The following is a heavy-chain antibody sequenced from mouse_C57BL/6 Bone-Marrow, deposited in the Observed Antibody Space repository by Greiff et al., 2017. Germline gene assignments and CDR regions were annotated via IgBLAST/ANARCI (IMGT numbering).Heavy chain of an antibody. V-gene: IGHV1-76*01. CDR3: ARGEILRPLDY. CDR1: GYTFTDYY. J-gene: IGHJ2*01. Sequence: QVQLQQSGAELVRPGASVKLSCKASGYTFTDYYINWVKQRPGQGLEWIARIYPGSGNTYYNEMFKGKATLTAEKSSSTAYMQLSSLTSEDSAVYFCARGEILRPLDYWGQGTTLTVSS. D-gene: IGHD1-2*01. CDR2: IYPGSGNT.